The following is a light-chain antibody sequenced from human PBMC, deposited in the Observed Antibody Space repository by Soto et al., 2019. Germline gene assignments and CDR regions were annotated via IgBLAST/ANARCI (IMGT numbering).Light chain of an antibody. J-gene: IGKJ4*01. Sequence: EIVLTQSPGTLSLSPGERATLSCRASQSVTSSFLAWYQQKPGQAPRLLIYGASTRASGTPDRFSGSGSGTDFTLTISRLEPEDFAVYFCQQYGTSLALTFGGGTKVETK. CDR2: GAS. CDR3: QQYGTSLALT. V-gene: IGKV3-20*01. CDR1: QSVTSSF.